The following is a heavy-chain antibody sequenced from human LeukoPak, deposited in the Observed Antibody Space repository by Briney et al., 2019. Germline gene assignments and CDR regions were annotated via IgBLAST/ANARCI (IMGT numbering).Heavy chain of an antibody. CDR2: IYSSGST. D-gene: IGHD3-22*01. J-gene: IGHJ3*02. V-gene: IGHV4-4*07. CDR3: ARDRYYDTSVTDVFDI. Sequence: SETLSLTCTVSGGSISSYYWSWIRQPAGKGREWIGRIYSSGSTNYNPSLKSRVTMSVDTSKNQFSLTLSSVTAADTAVYYCARDRYYDTSVTDVFDIWGQGTKVTVSS. CDR1: GGSISSYY.